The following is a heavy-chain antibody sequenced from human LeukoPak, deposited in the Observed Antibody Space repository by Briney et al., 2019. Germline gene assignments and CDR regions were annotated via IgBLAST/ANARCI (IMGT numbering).Heavy chain of an antibody. J-gene: IGHJ5*02. D-gene: IGHD3-10*01. Sequence: SQTLSLTCAISGDSVSSNSAAWNWIRQSPSRGLEWLERTYYRSKWYNDYAVSVKSRITINPDTSKNQFSLQLNSVTPEDTAVYYCARELLWFGELLGVWFDPWGQGTLVAVSS. V-gene: IGHV6-1*01. CDR2: TYYRSKWYN. CDR1: GDSVSSNSAA. CDR3: ARELLWFGELLGVWFDP.